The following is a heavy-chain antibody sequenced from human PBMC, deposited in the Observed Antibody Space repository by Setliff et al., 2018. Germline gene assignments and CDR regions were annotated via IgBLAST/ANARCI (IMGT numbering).Heavy chain of an antibody. Sequence: SETLSLTCNVSGGSISSYYWTWIRQPPGKGLEWIGYFYHSGSTNYNPSLKGRVTMTPDTSRNQLSLKLTSVSAADTAIYYCARSSYYASGNSHNYYMDVWGKGTAVTVSS. CDR1: GGSISSYY. CDR2: FYHSGST. V-gene: IGHV4-59*08. CDR3: ARSSYYASGNSHNYYMDV. J-gene: IGHJ6*03. D-gene: IGHD3-10*01.